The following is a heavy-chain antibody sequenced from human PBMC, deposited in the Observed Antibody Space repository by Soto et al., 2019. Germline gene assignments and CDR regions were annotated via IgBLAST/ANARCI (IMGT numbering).Heavy chain of an antibody. V-gene: IGHV1-8*01. J-gene: IGHJ6*02. CDR2: MNPNSGNT. CDR1: GYTFTSYD. Sequence: ASVKVSCKASGYTFTSYDINWVRQATGQGLEWMGWMNPNSGNTGYAQKFQGRVTMTRNTSISTAYMELSSLRSEDTAVYYCAREGSYDFWSGYTALGRDYYYVMDVWGQGTTATVSS. D-gene: IGHD3-3*01. CDR3: AREGSYDFWSGYTALGRDYYYVMDV.